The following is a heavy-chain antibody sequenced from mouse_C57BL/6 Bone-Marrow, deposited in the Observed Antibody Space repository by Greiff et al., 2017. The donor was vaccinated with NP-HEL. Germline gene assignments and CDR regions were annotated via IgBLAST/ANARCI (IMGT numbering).Heavy chain of an antibody. CDR3: ARWDGSRSPYYFDY. CDR2: IYPRSGNT. V-gene: IGHV1-81*01. J-gene: IGHJ2*01. Sequence: VKLMESGAELARPGASVKLSCKASGYTFTSYGISWVKQRTGQGLEWIGEIYPRSGNTYYNEKFKGKATLTADKSSSTAYMELRSLTSEDSAVYFCARWDGSRSPYYFDYWGQGTTLTVSS. CDR1: GYTFTSYG. D-gene: IGHD1-1*01.